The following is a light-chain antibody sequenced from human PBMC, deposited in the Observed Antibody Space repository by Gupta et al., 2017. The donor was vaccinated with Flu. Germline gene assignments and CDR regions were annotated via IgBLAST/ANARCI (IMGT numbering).Light chain of an antibody. V-gene: IGKV3-20*01. CDR3: QQDGNSLHT. Sequence: EIVLTQSPGTLSLSPGERATLFCRASQTLRTTFLSWYQQKPGQAPRLLIYTTSTRATGIPERFSGSGSGTGFTLTISRLEPEDFAMYYCQQDGNSLHTFGGGT. CDR2: TTS. CDR1: QTLRTTF. J-gene: IGKJ4*01.